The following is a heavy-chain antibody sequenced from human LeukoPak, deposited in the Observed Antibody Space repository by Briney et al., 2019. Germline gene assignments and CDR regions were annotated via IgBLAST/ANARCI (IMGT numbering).Heavy chain of an antibody. J-gene: IGHJ4*02. D-gene: IGHD3-22*01. CDR3: ARGSMDYYDSSGYYFFDY. V-gene: IGHV4-59*12. CDR2: IYYSGST. CDR1: GGSISSYY. Sequence: SETLSLTCTVSGGSISSYYWSWIRQPPGKGLEWIGYIYYSGSTNYNPSLKSRVTISVDTSKNQFSLKLSSVTAADTAVYYCARGSMDYYDSSGYYFFDYWGQGTLVTVSS.